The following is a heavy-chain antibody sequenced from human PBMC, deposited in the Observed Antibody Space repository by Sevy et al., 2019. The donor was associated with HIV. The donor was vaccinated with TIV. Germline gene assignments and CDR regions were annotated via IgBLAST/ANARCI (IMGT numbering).Heavy chain of an antibody. CDR1: GFTFSSYW. Sequence: GGSLRLSCAASGFTFSSYWMHWVHQAPGKGLVWVSRINSDGSSTSYADSVKGRFTISRDNAKNTLYLQMNSLRAEDTAVYYCAINYGDPYYYYGMDVWGQGTTVTVSS. D-gene: IGHD4-17*01. CDR3: AINYGDPYYYYGMDV. CDR2: INSDGSST. V-gene: IGHV3-74*01. J-gene: IGHJ6*02.